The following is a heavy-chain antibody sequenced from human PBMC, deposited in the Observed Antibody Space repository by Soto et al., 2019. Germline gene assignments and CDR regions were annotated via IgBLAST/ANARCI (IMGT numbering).Heavy chain of an antibody. CDR3: ARDRGNSGLYWFAP. CDR1: GYTFPSYG. D-gene: IGHD2-21*02. Sequence: ASVTVSCKASGYTFPSYGISWVRQAPGQGLEWMGWISAYNGNTNYAQKLQGRVTMTTDTSTSTAYMELRSLRSDDTAVYYGARDRGNSGLYWFAPGAQEPLVTVSS. CDR2: ISAYNGNT. V-gene: IGHV1-18*01. J-gene: IGHJ5*02.